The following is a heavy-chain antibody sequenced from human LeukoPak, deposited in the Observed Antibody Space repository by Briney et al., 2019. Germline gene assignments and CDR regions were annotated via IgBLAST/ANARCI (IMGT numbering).Heavy chain of an antibody. Sequence: GGSLRLSCAASGLTFSSYWMSWVRQAPGKGLEWVANIKQDGSEKYYVDSVKGRFTISRDNAKNSLYLQMNSLRAEDTALYYCARASLYDNSAYYLDYWGQGTLVTVSS. CDR1: GLTFSSYW. D-gene: IGHD3-22*01. V-gene: IGHV3-7*03. CDR2: IKQDGSEK. CDR3: ARASLYDNSAYYLDY. J-gene: IGHJ4*02.